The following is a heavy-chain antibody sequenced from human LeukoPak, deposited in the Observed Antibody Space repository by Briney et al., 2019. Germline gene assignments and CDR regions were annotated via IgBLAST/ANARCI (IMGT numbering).Heavy chain of an antibody. CDR1: GFTFSSYG. J-gene: IGHJ4*02. D-gene: IGHD5-18*01. CDR2: ISHDGSNK. V-gene: IGHV3-30*03. CDR3: ARALAYSYVADY. Sequence: PGGSLRLSCAASGFTFSSYGMHWVRQAPGKGLEWVAVISHDGSNKYYADSVKGRFTISRDNSKNTLYLQMNSLRAEDTAVYYCARALAYSYVADYWGQGTLVTVSS.